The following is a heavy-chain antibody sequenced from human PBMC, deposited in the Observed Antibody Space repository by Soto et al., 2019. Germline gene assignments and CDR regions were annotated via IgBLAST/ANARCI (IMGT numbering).Heavy chain of an antibody. CDR3: AREGYNWNSKRDY. Sequence: EVQLVESGGGLVKPGGSLRLSCAASGFTCSSYSMNWVRQAPGKGLEWVSSISSSSSYIYYADSVKGRFTISRDNAKNSLYLQRNSLRAKDPAVYYCAREGYNWNSKRDYWGQGTLVTVYS. CDR2: ISSSSSYI. V-gene: IGHV3-21*01. J-gene: IGHJ4*02. CDR1: GFTCSSYS. D-gene: IGHD1-7*01.